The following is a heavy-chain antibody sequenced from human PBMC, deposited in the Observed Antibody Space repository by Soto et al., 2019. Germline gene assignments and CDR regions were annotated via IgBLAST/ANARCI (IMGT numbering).Heavy chain of an antibody. D-gene: IGHD3-10*01. CDR2: IGVGGGDR. CDR3: ARVRFGELV. J-gene: IGHJ4*02. V-gene: IGHV3-23*01. Sequence: GGSLRLSCAASGFTFSSYAMSWVRQAPGKGLEWVSIIGVGGGDRYYPESVKGRFTISRDNSRDTLYLEMNSLRDEDTAVYYCARVRFGELVWGQGTLVTVPS. CDR1: GFTFSSYA.